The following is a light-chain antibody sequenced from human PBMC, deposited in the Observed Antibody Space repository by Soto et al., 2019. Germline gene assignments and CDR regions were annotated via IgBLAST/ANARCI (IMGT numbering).Light chain of an antibody. V-gene: IGLV2-14*01. CDR2: DVS. Sequence: QSALTQPASVSGSPGQSIAISCTGTSSDVGGYDYVSWYQQHPGKAPKLMIYDVSNRPSGVSNRFSGSKSDNTDSLTISGLQAEDEADYYCSSYTSSSTYVFGTGTKLTVL. CDR3: SSYTSSSTYV. J-gene: IGLJ1*01. CDR1: SSDVGGYDY.